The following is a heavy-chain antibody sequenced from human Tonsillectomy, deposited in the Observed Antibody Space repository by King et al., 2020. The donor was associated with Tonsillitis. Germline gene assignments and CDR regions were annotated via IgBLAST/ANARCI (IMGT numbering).Heavy chain of an antibody. CDR2: IIPILGIA. Sequence: QLVQSGAEVKKPGSSAKVSCKASGGTFSSYFLSWVRQAPGQGLEWMGRIIPILGIANYAQKFQGRVTITADKSTTTAYMDLSSLRFEDTAVYYCAREGPMEAAVAFDLWGQAPMVTVSS. J-gene: IGHJ3*01. CDR3: AREGPMEAAVAFDL. V-gene: IGHV1-69*04. D-gene: IGHD6-13*01. CDR1: GGTFSSYF.